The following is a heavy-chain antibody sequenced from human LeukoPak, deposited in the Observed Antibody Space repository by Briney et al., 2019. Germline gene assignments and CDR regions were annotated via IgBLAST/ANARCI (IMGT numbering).Heavy chain of an antibody. CDR1: GFTFSNAW. CDR3: TTDPSVYHGHDY. D-gene: IGHD1-14*01. CDR2: IKSKTDGGTT. Sequence: GGSLRLSCAASGFTFSNAWMSWVRQAPGKGLEWVGRIKSKTDGGTTDYAAPVKGRFTISRDDSKNTLYLQMNSLKTEDTAVYYCTTDPSVYHGHDYWGQGTLVTVSS. J-gene: IGHJ4*02. V-gene: IGHV3-15*01.